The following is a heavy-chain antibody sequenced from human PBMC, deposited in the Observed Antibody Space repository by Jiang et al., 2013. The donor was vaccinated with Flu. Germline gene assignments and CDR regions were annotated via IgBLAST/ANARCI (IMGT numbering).Heavy chain of an antibody. CDR3: AKGRYDFDAFDI. CDR1: YG. Sequence: YGMRLGPARLQARGVEWVAVISYDGSNKYYADSVKGRFTISRDNSKNTLYLQMNSLRAEDTAVYYCAKGRYDFDAFDIWGQGTMVTVSS. D-gene: IGHD3/OR15-3a*01. J-gene: IGHJ3*02. V-gene: IGHV3-30*18. CDR2: ISYDGSNK.